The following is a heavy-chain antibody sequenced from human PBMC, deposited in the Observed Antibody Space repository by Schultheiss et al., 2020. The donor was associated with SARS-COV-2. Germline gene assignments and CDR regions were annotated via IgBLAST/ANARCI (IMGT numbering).Heavy chain of an antibody. Sequence: GGSLRLSCAASGFTFDDYAMHWVRQAPGKGLEWVSGISWNSGSIGYADSVKGRFTISRDNAKNSLYLQMNSLRAEDTALYYCAKDPGATAGEGWFDPWGQGTLVTVSS. V-gene: IGHV3-9*01. D-gene: IGHD1-1*01. J-gene: IGHJ5*02. CDR1: GFTFDDYA. CDR2: ISWNSGSI. CDR3: AKDPGATAGEGWFDP.